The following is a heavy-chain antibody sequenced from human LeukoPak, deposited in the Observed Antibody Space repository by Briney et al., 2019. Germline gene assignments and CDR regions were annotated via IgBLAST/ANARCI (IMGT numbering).Heavy chain of an antibody. V-gene: IGHV3-30*02. J-gene: IGHJ6*03. D-gene: IGHD5-18*01. CDR2: IRYDGNNK. CDR1: GFTFSSYG. Sequence: GGSLRLSCAASGFTFSSYGMHWVRQAPGKGLEWVAFIRYDGNNKFYADSVKGRFTISRDNSKNTLYLQMNSLIAEDTAVYYCSRAGGGYSYGYYMDVWGKGTTVTISS. CDR3: SRAGGGYSYGYYMDV.